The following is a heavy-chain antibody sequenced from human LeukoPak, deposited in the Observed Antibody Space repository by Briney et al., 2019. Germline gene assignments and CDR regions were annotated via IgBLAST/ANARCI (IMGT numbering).Heavy chain of an antibody. J-gene: IGHJ4*02. CDR3: AKSGDGYRFDY. Sequence: PGGSLRLSCAASGFTFSSDGMHWVRQAPGKGREWVAFIRHDGSKKYYADSVKGRFTTSRDNSKNTLDLQMNSLRPEDTAVYYCAKSGDGYRFDYWGQGTLVTVSS. D-gene: IGHD5-24*01. CDR1: GFTFSSDG. CDR2: IRHDGSKK. V-gene: IGHV3-30*02.